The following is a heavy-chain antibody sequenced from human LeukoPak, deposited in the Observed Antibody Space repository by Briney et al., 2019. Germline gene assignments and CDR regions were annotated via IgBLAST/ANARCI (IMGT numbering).Heavy chain of an antibody. Sequence: ASVKVSCKASGYTFTSYGISWVRQAPGQGLEWMGWISAYNGNTNYAQKLQGRVTMTKDTSTSTAYMELGSLRSDDTAVYYCARADHIVVVTSDAFDIWGQGTMVTVSS. CDR2: ISAYNGNT. D-gene: IGHD3-22*01. CDR1: GYTFTSYG. CDR3: ARADHIVVVTSDAFDI. V-gene: IGHV1-18*01. J-gene: IGHJ3*02.